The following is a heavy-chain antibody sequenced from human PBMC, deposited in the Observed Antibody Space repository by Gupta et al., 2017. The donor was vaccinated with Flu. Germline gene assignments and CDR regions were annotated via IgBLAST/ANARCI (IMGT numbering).Heavy chain of an antibody. V-gene: IGHV4-38-2*02. D-gene: IGHD5-24*01. J-gene: IGHJ4*02. CDR3: AREVRDGYEAYFYY. CDR2: IYQSGST. CDR1: GYSISSGYY. Sequence: VQLPESGPGLVTPSATLSLTCAVTGYSISSGYYWGWYRQPPGKGLEWIGSIYQSGSTYYNPCLKSRVTISVDTSKNQFSLKLSSVTAADTAVYYCAREVRDGYEAYFYYWGQGTLVTFSS.